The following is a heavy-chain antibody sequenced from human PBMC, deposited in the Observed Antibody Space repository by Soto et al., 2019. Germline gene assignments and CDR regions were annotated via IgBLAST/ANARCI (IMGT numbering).Heavy chain of an antibody. CDR1: GYTFTGYY. D-gene: IGHD3-22*01. J-gene: IGHJ6*01. CDR3: ARALGNYYDSSGYYHEPYYYYGMDV. Sequence: ASVKVSCKASGYTFTGYYMHWVRQAPGQGLEWMGWINPNSGGTNYAQKFQGWVTKTRDTSISTAYMELSRLRSDDTAVYYCARALGNYYDSSGYYHEPYYYYGMDVWGQGTTVTVSS. CDR2: INPNSGGT. V-gene: IGHV1-2*04.